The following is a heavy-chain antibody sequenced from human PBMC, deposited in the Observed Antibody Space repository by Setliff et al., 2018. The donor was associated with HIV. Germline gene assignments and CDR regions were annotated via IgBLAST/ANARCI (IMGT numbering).Heavy chain of an antibody. V-gene: IGHV4-39*07. D-gene: IGHD3-10*01. J-gene: IGHJ5*02. Sequence: PSETLSLTCTASGDSISSNTFYWGWIRQPPGKGLEWIGSIYYSGSTYYNPSLKSRVTISVDTSKNQFSLKLTSVTAADTAVYYCARDEGLWFGAKRNWFDPWGQGTLVTVSS. CDR1: GDSISSNTFY. CDR3: ARDEGLWFGAKRNWFDP. CDR2: IYYSGST.